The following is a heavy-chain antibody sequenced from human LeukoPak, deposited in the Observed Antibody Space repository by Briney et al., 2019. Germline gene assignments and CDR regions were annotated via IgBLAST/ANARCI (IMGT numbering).Heavy chain of an antibody. J-gene: IGHJ4*02. D-gene: IGHD2-2*01. CDR1: GFAFDEHG. Sequence: PGGSLRLSCTASGFAFDEHGMSWVPQVPGKGLEWVSGINWSGGSTVYADPVRGRFSISRDNAKNSLYLQMDSLRDEDTALYYCARAPITSPFYFDYWGRGTRVTVSS. CDR3: ARAPITSPFYFDY. V-gene: IGHV3-20*04. CDR2: INWSGGST.